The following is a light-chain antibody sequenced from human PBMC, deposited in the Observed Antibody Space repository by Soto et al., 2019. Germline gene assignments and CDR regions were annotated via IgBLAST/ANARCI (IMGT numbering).Light chain of an antibody. CDR1: QGISSY. Sequence: DIQLTQSPSFLSASVGDRVTITCRASQGISSYLAWYQQEPGKAPKLLIYAASTLQSGVPSRFSGSGSGTEFNLTISSLQPEDSATYYCQRLYSHPITFGQGTRLEIK. V-gene: IGKV1-9*01. CDR3: QRLYSHPIT. J-gene: IGKJ5*01. CDR2: AAS.